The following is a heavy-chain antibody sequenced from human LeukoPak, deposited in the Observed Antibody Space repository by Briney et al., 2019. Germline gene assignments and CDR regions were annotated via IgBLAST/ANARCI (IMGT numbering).Heavy chain of an antibody. D-gene: IGHD7-27*01. J-gene: IGHJ2*01. CDR3: ATDPWGSGDWYFDL. Sequence: ASVKVSCKVSGYTLTELSMHWVRQAPGKGLEWMGGFDPEDGETIYAQKFQGRVTMTEDTSTDTAYMELSSLRSEDTAVYYCATDPWGSGDWYFDLWGRGTLVTVSS. CDR2: FDPEDGET. CDR1: GYTLTELS. V-gene: IGHV1-24*01.